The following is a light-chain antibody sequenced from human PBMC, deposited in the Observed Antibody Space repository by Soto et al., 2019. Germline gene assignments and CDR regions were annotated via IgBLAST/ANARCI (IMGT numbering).Light chain of an antibody. CDR2: AAS. Sequence: AIRMTQSPSSLSASTGDRVTLTCRASEGISSYLAWYQQEPGKAPKLLIYAASTLQSGVPSRFSGSGFGTDFTLTISSLQSEDFATYYCQQYNSYPITFGQGTRLEIK. V-gene: IGKV1-8*01. CDR3: QQYNSYPIT. J-gene: IGKJ5*01. CDR1: EGISSY.